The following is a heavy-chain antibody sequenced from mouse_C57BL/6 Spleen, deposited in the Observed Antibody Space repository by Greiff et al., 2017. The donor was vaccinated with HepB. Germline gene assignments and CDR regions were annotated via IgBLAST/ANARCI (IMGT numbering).Heavy chain of an antibody. J-gene: IGHJ1*03. CDR2: IHPNSGST. D-gene: IGHD1-1*01. CDR3: ARCGSSYGYFDV. V-gene: IGHV1-64*01. CDR1: GYTFTSYW. Sequence: QVHVKQSGAELVKPGASVKLSCKASGYTFTSYWMHWVKQRPGQGLEWIGMIHPNSGSTNYNEKFKSKATLTVDKSSSTAYMQLSSLTSEDSAVYYCARCGSSYGYFDVWGTGTTVTVSS.